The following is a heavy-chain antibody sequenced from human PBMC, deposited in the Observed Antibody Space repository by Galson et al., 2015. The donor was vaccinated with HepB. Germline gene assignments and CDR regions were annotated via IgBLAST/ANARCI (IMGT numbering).Heavy chain of an antibody. V-gene: IGHV3-7*01. Sequence: SLRLSCAASGFTFSGYWMTWVRQPPGKGLEWVANIKQDESGKYYVDSVKGRFTISRDNAKNSLYLQMNSLRVEDTAVYYCARARMGAHFYDYWGQGTLVTVSS. J-gene: IGHJ4*02. D-gene: IGHD3-3*02. CDR1: GFTFSGYW. CDR2: IKQDESGK. CDR3: ARARMGAHFYDY.